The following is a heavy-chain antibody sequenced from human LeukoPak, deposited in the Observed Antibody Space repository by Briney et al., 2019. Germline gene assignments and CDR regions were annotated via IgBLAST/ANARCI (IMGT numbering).Heavy chain of an antibody. CDR2: IRYDGGNK. V-gene: IGHV3-30*02. CDR1: GFTFSSYG. D-gene: IGHD1/OR15-1a*01. CDR3: ARTAKSSSIDY. J-gene: IGHJ4*02. Sequence: PGGSLRLSCAASGFTFSSYGMHWVRQAPGKGLEWVAFIRYDGGNKYYADSVKGRFTISRDNSKNTLYLQMNSLRAEDTAVYYCARTAKSSSIDYWGQGTLVTVSS.